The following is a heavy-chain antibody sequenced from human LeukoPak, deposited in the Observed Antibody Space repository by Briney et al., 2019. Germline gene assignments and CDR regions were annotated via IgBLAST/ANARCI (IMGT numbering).Heavy chain of an antibody. Sequence: QPGGSLRLSCAASGFTFSSYWMSWVRQAPGKGLEWVANIKQDGSEKYYADSVKGRFTISRDNSKNTLYLQMNSLRAEDTAVYYCAKDWYRYSYGYTVDYWGQGTLVTVSS. J-gene: IGHJ4*02. CDR3: AKDWYRYSYGYTVDY. V-gene: IGHV3-7*01. D-gene: IGHD5-18*01. CDR1: GFTFSSYW. CDR2: IKQDGSEK.